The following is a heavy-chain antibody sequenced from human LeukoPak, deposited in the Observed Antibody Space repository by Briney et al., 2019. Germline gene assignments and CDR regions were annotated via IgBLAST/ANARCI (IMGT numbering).Heavy chain of an antibody. D-gene: IGHD3-10*01. CDR3: ATDRRVRGFDV. CDR2: ILYSGNT. CDR1: GDSLRSSFYY. V-gene: IGHV4-39*07. J-gene: IGHJ3*01. Sequence: SETLSLTCTVSGDSLRSSFYYWGWIRQPAGKGLEWIGTILYSGNTYYNPSLRSRVTISLDTSKNQFSLELNSVTAADTAVFFCATDRRVRGFDVWGQGTMVTVSS.